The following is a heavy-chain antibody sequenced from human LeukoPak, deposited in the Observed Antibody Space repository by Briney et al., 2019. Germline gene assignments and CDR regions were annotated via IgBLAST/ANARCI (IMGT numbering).Heavy chain of an antibody. J-gene: IGHJ4*02. CDR2: INPSGGST. Sequence: ASVKVSCKASGYTFTSYYMHWVRQAPGQGLEWMGIINPSGGSTSYAQKFQGRVTMTRDTSTSTVYMELSSLRSEDTAVYYCARGHYSSGVREDNFDYWGQGTLVTVSS. CDR1: GYTFTSYY. D-gene: IGHD6-19*01. CDR3: ARGHYSSGVREDNFDY. V-gene: IGHV1-46*01.